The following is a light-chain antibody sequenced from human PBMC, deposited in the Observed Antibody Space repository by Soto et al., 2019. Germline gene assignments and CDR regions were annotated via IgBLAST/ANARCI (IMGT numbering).Light chain of an antibody. Sequence: QSALTQPASVSGSPGQSITISCTGTSSDVGNYNLVSWYQQHPGKAPKLVSYEGYKRPSGVSNRFSGSKSGNTASLTISGLQAEDEADYYCCAYAGSSTVVFGGGTKLTVL. J-gene: IGLJ2*01. CDR3: CAYAGSSTVV. CDR2: EGY. V-gene: IGLV2-23*01. CDR1: SSDVGNYNL.